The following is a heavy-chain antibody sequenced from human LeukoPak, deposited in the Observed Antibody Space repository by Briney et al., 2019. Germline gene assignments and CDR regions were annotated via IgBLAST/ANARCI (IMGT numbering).Heavy chain of an antibody. V-gene: IGHV3-30*18. Sequence: GGSLRLSCAASGFTFSSYGMHWVRQAPGKGLEWVAVISYDGSNKYYADSVKGRFTISRDNSKNTLYLQMNSLRAEDTAVYYCAKDLAQRFDPWGQGTLVTVSS. J-gene: IGHJ5*02. CDR1: GFTFSSYG. CDR2: ISYDGSNK. CDR3: AKDLAQRFDP.